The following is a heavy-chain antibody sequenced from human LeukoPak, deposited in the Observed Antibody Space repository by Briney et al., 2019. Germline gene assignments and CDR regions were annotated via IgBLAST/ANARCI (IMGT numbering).Heavy chain of an antibody. CDR3: ARGGSCGGDCYLYYMDV. J-gene: IGHJ6*03. CDR2: IYSGGST. V-gene: IGHV3-66*01. Sequence: PGGSLRLSCAASEFSVGSNYMTWVRQAPGKGLEWVSLIYSGGSTYYADSVKGRFTISRDNAKNSLYLQMNSLRAEDTAVYYCARGGSCGGDCYLYYMDVWGKGTTVTISS. D-gene: IGHD2-21*02. CDR1: EFSVGSNY.